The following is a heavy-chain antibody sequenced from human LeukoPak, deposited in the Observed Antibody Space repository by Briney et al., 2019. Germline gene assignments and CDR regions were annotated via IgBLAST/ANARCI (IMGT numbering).Heavy chain of an antibody. CDR3: AKDIVVVVAATDY. V-gene: IGHV3-23*01. D-gene: IGHD2-15*01. J-gene: IGHJ4*02. Sequence: GGSLRLSCAASGFTFSSYAMSWVRQAPGKGLEWVSGISGSGGSTYYADSVKGRFTISRDNSKNTLYLQMNSLRAEDTAVYYCAKDIVVVVAATDYWGQGTLVTVSS. CDR1: GFTFSSYA. CDR2: ISGSGGST.